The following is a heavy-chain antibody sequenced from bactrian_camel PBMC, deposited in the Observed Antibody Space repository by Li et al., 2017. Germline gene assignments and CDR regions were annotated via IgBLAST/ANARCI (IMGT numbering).Heavy chain of an antibody. J-gene: IGHJ4*01. CDR2: IAFSDDST. D-gene: IGHD6*01. V-gene: IGHV3-3*01. Sequence: SLRLSCVASGSTDSTYCTGWFRQAPGQDREGVAAIAFSDDSTYYADAVKGRFTISHDRSKNMGYLQMSNLKPEDTGIYYCAADLRRCSISWYRRQEYNSWGQGTQVTVS. CDR1: GSTDSTYC. CDR3: AADLRRCSISWYRRQEYNS.